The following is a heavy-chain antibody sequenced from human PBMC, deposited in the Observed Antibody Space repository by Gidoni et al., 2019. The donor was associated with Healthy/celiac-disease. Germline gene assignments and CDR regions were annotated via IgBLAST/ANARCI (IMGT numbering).Heavy chain of an antibody. V-gene: IGHV3-15*01. CDR3: TTDDETRVDY. CDR1: GFTFNNAG. J-gene: IGHJ4*02. Sequence: EVPLVASGGGLVKPGGSRSLSCVASGFTFNNAGMSWVRQAPEKGLEWVGRIKSKTDGGTTHYAAPVKGRFTISRDDSKNTLYLQMNSLKTEDTAVYYCTTDDETRVDYWGQGTLVTVSS. CDR2: IKSKTDGGTT. D-gene: IGHD3-3*01.